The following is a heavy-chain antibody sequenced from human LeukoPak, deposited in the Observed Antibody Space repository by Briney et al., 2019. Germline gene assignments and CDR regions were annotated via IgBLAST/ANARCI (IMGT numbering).Heavy chain of an antibody. Sequence: GGSLRLSCAASGFTFSTYNMNWVRQAPGKGLEWVSYISSSSSTIHYADSVKGRFTISRDNAKNSLYLQMNSLRAEDTAVYYCARDSAYSNVRVGFDYWGQGTLVTVSS. D-gene: IGHD6-13*01. CDR2: ISSSSSTI. V-gene: IGHV3-48*04. CDR1: GFTFSTYN. CDR3: ARDSAYSNVRVGFDY. J-gene: IGHJ4*02.